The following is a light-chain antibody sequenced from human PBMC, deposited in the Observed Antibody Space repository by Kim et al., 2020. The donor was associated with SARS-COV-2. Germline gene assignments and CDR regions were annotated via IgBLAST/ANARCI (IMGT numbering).Light chain of an antibody. V-gene: IGKV3-20*01. CDR3: QQYGSSPWT. J-gene: IGKJ1*01. CDR1: QSVSSSY. Sequence: EIVLTQSPGTLSLSPGERATLSCRASQSVSSSYLAWYQQKPGRAPRLLIYGASSRATGVPDRFSGSGSGTDFTLTITRLELEDFALYYCQQYGSSPWTFGQGTKVDIK. CDR2: GAS.